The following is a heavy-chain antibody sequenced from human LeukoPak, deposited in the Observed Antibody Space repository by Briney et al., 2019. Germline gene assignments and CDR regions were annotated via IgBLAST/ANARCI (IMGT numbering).Heavy chain of an antibody. CDR2: INHSGST. D-gene: IGHD3-10*01. J-gene: IGHJ4*02. CDR3: ARRGGGEPDY. Sequence: SETLSLTCAVYGGSFSGYYWSWIRQPPGKGLEWIGEINHSGSTNYNPSLKSRVTISVDTSKNQFSLKLSSVTAADTAVYYCARRGGGEPDYWGQGTLVTVSS. CDR1: GGSFSGYY. V-gene: IGHV4-34*01.